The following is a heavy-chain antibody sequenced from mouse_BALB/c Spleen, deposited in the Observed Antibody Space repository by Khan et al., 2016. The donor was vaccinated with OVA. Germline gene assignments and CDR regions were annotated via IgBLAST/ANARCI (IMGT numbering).Heavy chain of an antibody. V-gene: IGHV1-4*01. CDR3: ARTHER. CDR1: GYTFNSNT. Sequence: QVQLKQSGAELARPGASVKLSCKASGYTFNSNTMHWVKQRPGQGLEWIGYINPSSGYTKYNQKFKDKATLTADKSSSTAYMQLSSLTSEDSAVYYCARTHERWGQGTTLTVSS. J-gene: IGHJ2*01. CDR2: INPSSGYT.